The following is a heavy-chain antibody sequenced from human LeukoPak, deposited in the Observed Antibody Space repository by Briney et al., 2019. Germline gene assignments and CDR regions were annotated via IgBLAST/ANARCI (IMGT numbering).Heavy chain of an antibody. J-gene: IGHJ3*02. CDR2: IYDSGSS. D-gene: IGHD6-13*01. Sequence: PSETPSLTCNVSGGSISGLYWNCIRQTPGKGREWIGNIYDSGSSNFDPSLKSRVTISVDRSKNQFSLKLSSVTAADTAVYYCARQYTSSWDDAFDIWGQGTMVTVSS. CDR3: ARQYTSSWDDAFDI. CDR1: GGSISGLY. V-gene: IGHV4-59*11.